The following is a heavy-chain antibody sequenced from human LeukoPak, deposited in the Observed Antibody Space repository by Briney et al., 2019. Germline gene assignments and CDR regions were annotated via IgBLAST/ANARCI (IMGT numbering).Heavy chain of an antibody. CDR1: GFTFSTYT. CDR3: ARARGYTGYDPPDY. J-gene: IGHJ4*02. Sequence: KPGGSLRLSCAASGFTFSTYTMYWVRQAPGKGLEWVSSISTTSSHMYYADPVKGRFTISRDNAENSRYLQMSSLRAEDTAVYYCARARGYTGYDPPDYWGQGTLVTVSS. D-gene: IGHD5-12*01. CDR2: ISTTSSHM. V-gene: IGHV3-21*01.